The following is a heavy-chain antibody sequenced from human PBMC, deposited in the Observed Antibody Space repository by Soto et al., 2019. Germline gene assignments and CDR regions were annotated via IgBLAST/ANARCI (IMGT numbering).Heavy chain of an antibody. D-gene: IGHD3-3*02. J-gene: IGHJ6*02. CDR3: ARDTRGHFTYDYYYYGMGG. CDR1: GYTFTEYY. Sequence: GASVKVSSKASGYTFTEYYVRGVRPAPGQGLEWMGWINPDTGGTDYKQKFQGWVTMTRETSISTAYMELASLKSDDTAVYYCARDTRGHFTYDYYYYGMGGWSQGTTGTVSS. V-gene: IGHV1-2*04. CDR2: INPDTGGT.